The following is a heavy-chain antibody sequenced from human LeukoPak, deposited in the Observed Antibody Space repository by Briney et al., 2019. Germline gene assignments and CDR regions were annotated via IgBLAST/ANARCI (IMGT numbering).Heavy chain of an antibody. CDR1: GFTFSSYG. CDR2: ISGSGGST. J-gene: IGHJ6*03. Sequence: GGSLRLSCAASGFTFSSYGMSWVRQAPGKGLEWVSAISGSGGSTYYADSVKGRFTISRDNSKNTLYLQMNSLRAEDTAVYYCASWAGYYYYYMDVWGKGTTVTISS. D-gene: IGHD3-10*01. CDR3: ASWAGYYYYYMDV. V-gene: IGHV3-23*01.